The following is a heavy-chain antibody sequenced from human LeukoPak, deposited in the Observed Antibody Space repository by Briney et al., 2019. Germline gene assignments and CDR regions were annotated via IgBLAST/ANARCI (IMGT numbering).Heavy chain of an antibody. Sequence: GGSLRLSCAASGFTFSSFAMNWVCQAPGKGLEWVSYISSTNAIYYADSVKGRFTISRDNAKDSVYLQMNSLRAEDTAVYYCARDHNWGFDYWGQGSLVTVSS. CDR2: ISSTNAI. CDR1: GFTFSSFA. J-gene: IGHJ4*02. D-gene: IGHD7-27*01. CDR3: ARDHNWGFDY. V-gene: IGHV3-48*04.